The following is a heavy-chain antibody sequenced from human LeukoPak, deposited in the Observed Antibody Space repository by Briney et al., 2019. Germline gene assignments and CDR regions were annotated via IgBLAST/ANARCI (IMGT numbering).Heavy chain of an antibody. J-gene: IGHJ4*02. CDR2: ISAYNGNT. CDR1: GYTFTSYG. D-gene: IGHD1-26*01. CDR3: ARLAVGATTDDY. Sequence: ASVKVSCKASGYTFTSYGISWVRQAPGQGLEWMGWISAYNGNTNYAQKLQGRVTMTTDTSTSTVYMELSSLRSEDTAVYYCARLAVGATTDDYWGQGTLVTVSS. V-gene: IGHV1-18*01.